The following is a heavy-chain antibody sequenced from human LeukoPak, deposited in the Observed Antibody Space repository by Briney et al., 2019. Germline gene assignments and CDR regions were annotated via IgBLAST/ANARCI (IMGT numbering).Heavy chain of an antibody. J-gene: IGHJ4*02. CDR2: MNSDGSNT. Sequence: GGSLRLSCAASGFTFTSSWMHWVRQAPGKGLVWVSHMNSDGSNTKYAHTVKGRFTISRDNAKNTLSLQMNRLRAEDTAVYYCARRGDGGRSFDYWGQGSLVTVSS. CDR1: GFTFTSSW. CDR3: ARRGDGGRSFDY. D-gene: IGHD4-23*01. V-gene: IGHV3-74*03.